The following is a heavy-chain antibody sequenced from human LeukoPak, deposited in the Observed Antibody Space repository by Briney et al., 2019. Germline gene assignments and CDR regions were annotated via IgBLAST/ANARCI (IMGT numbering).Heavy chain of an antibody. V-gene: IGHV1-24*01. Sequence: ASVKVSCKVSGYTLTELSMHWVRQAPGKGLEWMGGFDPEDGETIYAQKFQGRVTMTEDTSTDTAYMELSSPRSEDTAVYYCATAYIVGATTSLDYWGQGTLVTVSS. J-gene: IGHJ4*02. CDR2: FDPEDGET. CDR1: GYTLTELS. D-gene: IGHD1-26*01. CDR3: ATAYIVGATTSLDY.